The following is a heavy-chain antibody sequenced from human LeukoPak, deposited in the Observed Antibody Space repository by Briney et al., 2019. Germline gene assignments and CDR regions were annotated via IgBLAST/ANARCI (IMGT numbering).Heavy chain of an antibody. D-gene: IGHD3-10*01. CDR3: AARDGSGSYYNV. CDR1: GFTFTSSA. Sequence: SVKVSCKASGFTFTSSAMQWVRQARGQRLEWIGWIVVGSGNTNYAQKFQERVTITRDMSTSTAYMELSSQRSEDTAVYYCAARDGSGSYYNVWGQGTLVTVSS. V-gene: IGHV1-58*02. CDR2: IVVGSGNT. J-gene: IGHJ4*02.